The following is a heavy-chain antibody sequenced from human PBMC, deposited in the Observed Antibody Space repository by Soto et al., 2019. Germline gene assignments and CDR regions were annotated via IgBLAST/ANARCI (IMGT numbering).Heavy chain of an antibody. CDR3: ARGIATGQLDP. V-gene: IGHV1-3*01. CDR1: GYTFTRYT. CDR2: INPDNGNT. J-gene: IGHJ5*02. D-gene: IGHD2-15*01. Sequence: SVKVSCKASGYTFTRYTMNWVRQAPGQRLEWMGWINPDNGNTKSSQKFQDRVIITRDTSASKAYMDLSSLRSEDTAVYYCARGIATGQLDPWGQGTLGTVSS.